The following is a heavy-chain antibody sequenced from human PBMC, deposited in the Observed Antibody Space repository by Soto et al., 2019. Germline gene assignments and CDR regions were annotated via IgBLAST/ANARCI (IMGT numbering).Heavy chain of an antibody. CDR1: GFSLTTTGVG. J-gene: IGHJ4*02. Sequence: QISLKASGPALVKPTQTLTLTCSFSGFSLTTTGVGVGWIRQPPGKALEWLALIYWDDDERYNPSLKNRLTITKDTSKNLVVLTMTNVDPVDTATYYCALGIAARPFGSWGQGTLVTVSS. CDR2: IYWDDDE. D-gene: IGHD6-6*01. CDR3: ALGIAARPFGS. V-gene: IGHV2-5*02.